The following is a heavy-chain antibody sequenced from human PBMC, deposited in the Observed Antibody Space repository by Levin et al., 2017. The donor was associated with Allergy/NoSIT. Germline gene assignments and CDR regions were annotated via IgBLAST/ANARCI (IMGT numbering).Heavy chain of an antibody. Sequence: HPGGSLRLSCTASGFTFSLHSMNWVRQAPGKGLDWVSYISGGSKTIYYADSVKGRFTISRDNAKNSLYRQMNTLRDEETAVYYCARDSRAAYGMDVWGQGTTVTVSS. J-gene: IGHJ6*02. CDR2: ISGGSKTI. V-gene: IGHV3-48*02. CDR3: ARDSRAAYGMDV. CDR1: GFTFSLHS. D-gene: IGHD6-6*01.